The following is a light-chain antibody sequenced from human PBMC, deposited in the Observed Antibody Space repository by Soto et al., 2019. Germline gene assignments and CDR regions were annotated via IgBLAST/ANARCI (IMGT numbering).Light chain of an antibody. CDR2: DVS. CDR1: SSDVGGYNY. CDR3: SSYTSSSTYV. V-gene: IGLV2-14*01. Sequence: QSVLTRPASVSGSPGQSITISCTGTSSDVGGYNYVSWYQRHPGKAPKLMIYDVSNRPSGVSNRFSGSKSGNTASLTISGLQAEDEADYYCSSYTSSSTYVFGTGTKVTV. J-gene: IGLJ1*01.